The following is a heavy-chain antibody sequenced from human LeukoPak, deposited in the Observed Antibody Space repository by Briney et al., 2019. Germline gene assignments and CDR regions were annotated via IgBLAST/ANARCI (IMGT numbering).Heavy chain of an antibody. CDR3: AREVTYYYDSSERGLDY. Sequence: GGSLRLSCAASGFTFSSYAMHWVRQAPGKGLEYVTAISSNGGSTYYANSVKGRFTISRDNSKNTLYLQMGSLRAEDMAVYYCAREVTYYYDSSERGLDYWGQGTLVTVSS. D-gene: IGHD3-22*01. CDR1: GFTFSSYA. J-gene: IGHJ4*02. CDR2: ISSNGGST. V-gene: IGHV3-64*01.